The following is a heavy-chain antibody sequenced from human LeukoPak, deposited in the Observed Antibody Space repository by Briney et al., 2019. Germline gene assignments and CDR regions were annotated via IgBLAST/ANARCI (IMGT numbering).Heavy chain of an antibody. CDR3: ARSGGRDSGGWSYMDV. V-gene: IGHV3-30-3*01. J-gene: IGHJ6*03. D-gene: IGHD3-16*01. Sequence: PGRSLRLSCAASGFTFSSYAMHWVRQAPGKGLEWVAVISYDGSNKYYADSVKGRFTISRDNAKNSLYLQMNSLRAEDTAVYYCARSGGRDSGGWSYMDVWGKGTTVTVSS. CDR2: ISYDGSNK. CDR1: GFTFSSYA.